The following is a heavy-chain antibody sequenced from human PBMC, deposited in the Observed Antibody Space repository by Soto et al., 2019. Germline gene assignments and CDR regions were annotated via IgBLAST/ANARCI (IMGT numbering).Heavy chain of an antibody. J-gene: IGHJ4*02. CDR1: GFTFSSYA. Sequence: GSLRLSCAASGFTFSSYAMSWVRQAPGKGLEWVSAISGSGGSTYYADSVKGRFTISRDNSKNTLYLQMNSLRAEDTAIYYCAKGPLYYYDSSGYNNYWGQGTLVTVSS. CDR3: AKGPLYYYDSSGYNNY. V-gene: IGHV3-23*01. CDR2: ISGSGGST. D-gene: IGHD3-22*01.